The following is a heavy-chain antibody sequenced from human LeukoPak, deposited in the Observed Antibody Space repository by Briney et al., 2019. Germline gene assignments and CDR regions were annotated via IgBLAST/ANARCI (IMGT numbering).Heavy chain of an antibody. J-gene: IGHJ4*02. D-gene: IGHD4-17*01. Sequence: ASETLSLTCTVSGGSFSSYYWSWIRRPPGKGLEWIGYMFYSGSSGSTNYNPSLTSRVTISVDTSKNQFSLKLSSVTAADTAVYYCARGGTMTTVPLWGQGTLVTVSS. CDR1: GGSFSSYY. CDR3: ARGGTMTTVPL. V-gene: IGHV4-59*08. CDR2: MFYSGSSGST.